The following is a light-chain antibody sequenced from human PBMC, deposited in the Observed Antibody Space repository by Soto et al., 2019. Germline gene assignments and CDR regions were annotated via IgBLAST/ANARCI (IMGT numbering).Light chain of an antibody. Sequence: QSALTQPPSASGSPGQSVTISCTGTSSDIGGYNYVSWYQQHPGKVPKVMIYEVSKRPSGVPDRFSGSKSGNTASLTVSGLQAEDEADYYCSSYAGSNNVVFGGGTQLTVL. J-gene: IGLJ2*01. CDR3: SSYAGSNNVV. CDR1: SSDIGGYNY. V-gene: IGLV2-8*01. CDR2: EVS.